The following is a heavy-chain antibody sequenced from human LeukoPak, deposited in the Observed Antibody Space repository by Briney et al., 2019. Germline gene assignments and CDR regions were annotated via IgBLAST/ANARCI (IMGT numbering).Heavy chain of an antibody. D-gene: IGHD3-10*01. CDR2: ISSSGSTI. Sequence: PGGSLRLSCAAFGFTFSSYEMNWVRQAPGKGLEWVSYISSSGSTIYYADSVQGRFTISRDNVENSLYLQMNSLRAEDTAVYYCARDLYGSGRFFDYWGQGTLVTVSS. CDR3: ARDLYGSGRFFDY. CDR1: GFTFSSYE. J-gene: IGHJ4*02. V-gene: IGHV3-48*03.